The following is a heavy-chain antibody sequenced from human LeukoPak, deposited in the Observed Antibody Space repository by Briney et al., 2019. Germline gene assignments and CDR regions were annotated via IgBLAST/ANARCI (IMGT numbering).Heavy chain of an antibody. Sequence: GESLKISCKGSGYSFTSHWIAWVRQMPGKGLEWMGIIYPGDSDTRYSPSFQGQVTISVDKSISTAYLQWSSLKASDTAMYYCARRGDNSGYYSFDSWGQGTLVTVSS. CDR3: ARRGDNSGYYSFDS. CDR1: GYSFTSHW. CDR2: IYPGDSDT. D-gene: IGHD3-22*01. V-gene: IGHV5-51*01. J-gene: IGHJ4*02.